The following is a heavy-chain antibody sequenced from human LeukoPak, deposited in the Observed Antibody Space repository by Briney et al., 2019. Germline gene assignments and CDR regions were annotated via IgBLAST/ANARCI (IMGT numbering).Heavy chain of an antibody. V-gene: IGHV4-59*12. CDR1: GGSISGNY. D-gene: IGHD1-14*01. J-gene: IGHJ4*02. CDR2: IYYSGST. CDR3: ARDTSGTRGSSTFDY. Sequence: PSETLSLTCTVSGGSISGNYWSWVRQPPGKGLEWIGYIYYSGSTNYNPSLKSRVTISVDTSKNQFSLKLSSVTAADTAVYYCARDTSGTRGSSTFDYWGQGTLVTVSS.